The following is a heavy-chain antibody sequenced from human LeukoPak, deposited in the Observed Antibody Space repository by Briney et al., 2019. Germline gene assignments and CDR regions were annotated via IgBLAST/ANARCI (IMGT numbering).Heavy chain of an antibody. CDR3: ARDGPHGDYEDY. D-gene: IGHD4-17*01. CDR1: GFTFSDYY. CDR2: ISSSGGTI. Sequence: PGGSLRLSCAASGFTFSDYYMSWVRQAPGKGLEWISYISSSGGTIYYADSVVGRFTISRDNARNSLFLQMNSLRVEDTAVYYCARDGPHGDYEDYWGQGTLASVSS. V-gene: IGHV3-11*01. J-gene: IGHJ4*02.